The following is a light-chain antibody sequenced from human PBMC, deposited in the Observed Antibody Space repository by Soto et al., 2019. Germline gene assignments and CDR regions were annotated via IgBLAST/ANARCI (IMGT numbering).Light chain of an antibody. J-gene: IGLJ2*01. CDR2: ANS. V-gene: IGLV1-40*01. CDR3: QSYDTSLSVV. Sequence: QSVLTQPPSVSGAPGRRVTISCTGSSSNIGAGYDVHWYQQLPGTAPKLLMYANSNRPSGVPDRFSGSKSGTSASLAITGLQAEDEADYYCQSYDTSLSVVFGGGTKLTVL. CDR1: SSNIGAGYD.